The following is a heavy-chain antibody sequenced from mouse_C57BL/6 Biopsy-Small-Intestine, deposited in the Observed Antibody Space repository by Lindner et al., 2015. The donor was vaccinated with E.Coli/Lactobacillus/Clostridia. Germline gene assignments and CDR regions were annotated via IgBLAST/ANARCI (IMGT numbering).Heavy chain of an antibody. CDR1: GYAFTDFL. CDR3: ARKEGMDY. CDR2: INPGSGST. V-gene: IGHV1-54*01. Sequence: VQLQESGAELVRPGTSVKVSCKASGYAFTDFLIEWIKQRPGQGLEWIGVINPGSGSTNYNEKFKGKATLTADKSSSTAYMQLSSLTYEDSAVYFCARKEGMDYWGQGTSVTVSS. J-gene: IGHJ4*01.